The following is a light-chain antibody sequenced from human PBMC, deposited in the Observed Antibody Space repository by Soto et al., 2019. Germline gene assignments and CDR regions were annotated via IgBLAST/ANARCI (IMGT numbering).Light chain of an antibody. CDR2: LEGSGSY. Sequence: QLVLTQSSSASASLGSSVKLTCTLSSGHSSYIIAWHQQQPGKAPRYLMKLEGSGSYNKGSGVPDRFSGSSSGADRYLTISNLQFEDEADYYCETWDSITHVVFGGGTKLTVL. J-gene: IGLJ2*01. V-gene: IGLV4-60*02. CDR1: SGHSSYI. CDR3: ETWDSITHVV.